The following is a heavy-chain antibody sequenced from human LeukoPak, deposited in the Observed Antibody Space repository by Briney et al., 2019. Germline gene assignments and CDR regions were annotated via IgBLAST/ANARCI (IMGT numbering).Heavy chain of an antibody. CDR3: TKDGATGDSSSWFY. D-gene: IGHD6-13*01. V-gene: IGHV3-23*01. CDR2: ISGSGGST. J-gene: IGHJ4*02. Sequence: HTGGSLRLSCAASGFTFSSYAMSWVRQAPGKGLEWVSGISGSGGSTYYGDSVKGRFTISRDKSTNTLYLQMNSLRADDTAVYYCTKDGATGDSSSWFYWGQGTLVTVSS. CDR1: GFTFSSYA.